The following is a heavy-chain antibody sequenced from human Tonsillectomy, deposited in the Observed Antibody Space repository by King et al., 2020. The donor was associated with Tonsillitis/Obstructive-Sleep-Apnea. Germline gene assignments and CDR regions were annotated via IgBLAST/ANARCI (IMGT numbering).Heavy chain of an antibody. CDR1: GYSFTIYW. J-gene: IGHJ6*03. CDR2: IDPSDSYT. V-gene: IGHV5-10-1*01. D-gene: IGHD2-2*01. CDR3: VRPARPPASPSSYYYMDV. Sequence: EVQLVQSGAEVKKPGESLRISCKGSGYSFTIYWISWVRQMPGKGLEWMGRIDPSDSYTKYSPSFQGHVTISADKSISTAYLQWSSLKASDSAMYYCVRPARPPASPSSYYYMDVWGKGTPVTVSS.